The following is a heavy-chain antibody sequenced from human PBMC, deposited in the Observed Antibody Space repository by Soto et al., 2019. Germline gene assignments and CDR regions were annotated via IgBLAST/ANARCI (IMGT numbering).Heavy chain of an antibody. J-gene: IGHJ5*02. CDR1: GGSISRGDYY. Sequence: QVQLQESGPGLVKPSQTLSLPCTVSGGSISRGDYYWSWIRQHPGKGLEWIGYIYYSGSTYYNPSLKSRVTISVDTSKNQFSLKLSSVTAADTAVYYCARWWSGSRQGFDPWGQGTLVTVSS. CDR2: IYYSGST. D-gene: IGHD3-3*01. V-gene: IGHV4-31*03. CDR3: ARWWSGSRQGFDP.